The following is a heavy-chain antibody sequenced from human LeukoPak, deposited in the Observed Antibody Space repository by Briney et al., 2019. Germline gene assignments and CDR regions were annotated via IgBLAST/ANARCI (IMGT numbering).Heavy chain of an antibody. CDR3: ARGRGYSGYDYRYYYYYMDV. Sequence: TSETLSLTCTVSGDSLSSSSDYWAWIRHPPGKGLEWIGEINHSASTNYNPSLKSRVTISVDTAKNQFSLKLSSVTAADTAVYYCARGRGYSGYDYRYYYYYMDVWGKGTTVTVSS. CDR2: INHSAST. J-gene: IGHJ6*03. V-gene: IGHV4-39*07. D-gene: IGHD5-12*01. CDR1: GDSLSSSSDY.